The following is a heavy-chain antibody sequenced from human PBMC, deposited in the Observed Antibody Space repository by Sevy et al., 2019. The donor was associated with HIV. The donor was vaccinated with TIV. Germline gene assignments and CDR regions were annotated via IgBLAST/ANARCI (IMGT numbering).Heavy chain of an antibody. D-gene: IGHD3-3*01. CDR3: AAGRTRTIFGVVINPPDYYYYGMDV. V-gene: IGHV1-58*01. CDR2: IVVGSGNT. CDR1: GFTFTSSA. Sequence: ASVKVSCKASGFTFTSSAVQWVRQARGQRLEWIGWIVVGSGNTNYAQKFQERVTITRDMSTSTAYMELSSLRSEDTAGYYCAAGRTRTIFGVVINPPDYYYYGMDVWGQGTTVTVSS. J-gene: IGHJ6*02.